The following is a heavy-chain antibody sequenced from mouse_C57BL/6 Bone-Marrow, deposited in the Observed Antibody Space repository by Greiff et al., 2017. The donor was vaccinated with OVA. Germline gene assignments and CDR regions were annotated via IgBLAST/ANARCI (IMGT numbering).Heavy chain of an antibody. CDR2: ISYDGSN. D-gene: IGHD2-2*01. CDR1: GYSITSGYY. J-gene: IGHJ2*01. V-gene: IGHV3-6*01. CDR3: ARALVFDY. Sequence: ESGPGLVKPSQSLSLTCSVTGYSITSGYYWNWIRQFPGNKLEWMGYISYDGSNNYNPSLKNRISITRDTSKNQFFLKLNSVTTEDTATYYCARALVFDYWGQGTTLTVSS.